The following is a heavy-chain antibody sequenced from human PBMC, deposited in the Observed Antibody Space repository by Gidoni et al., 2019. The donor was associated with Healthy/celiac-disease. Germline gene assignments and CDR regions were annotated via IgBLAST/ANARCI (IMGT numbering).Heavy chain of an antibody. D-gene: IGHD1-7*01. CDR1: GFTFSSYA. CDR2: ISYDGSNK. CDR3: ARVIPRETNQPLDY. V-gene: IGHV3-30*04. J-gene: IGHJ4*02. Sequence: QVQLVESGGGVVQPGRSLRLSCAASGFTFSSYAMHWVRQAPGKGLEWVAVISYDGSNKYYADSVKGRFTISRDNSKNTLYLQMNSLRAEDTAVYYCARVIPRETNQPLDYWGQGTLVTVSS.